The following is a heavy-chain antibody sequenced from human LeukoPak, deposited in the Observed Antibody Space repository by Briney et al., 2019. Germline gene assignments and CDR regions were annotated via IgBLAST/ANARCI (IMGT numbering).Heavy chain of an antibody. Sequence: SQTLSLTCTVSGGSISSGYYYWTWIRQHPGKGLEWIGYIYHSGSTYYSPSLKSRVTISVDTSTNQFSLKLSSVTAADTAVYYCARRDQMEENAFDIWGQGTMVTVSS. CDR1: GGSISSGYYY. CDR2: IYHSGST. J-gene: IGHJ3*02. CDR3: ARRDQMEENAFDI. V-gene: IGHV4-31*03. D-gene: IGHD5-24*01.